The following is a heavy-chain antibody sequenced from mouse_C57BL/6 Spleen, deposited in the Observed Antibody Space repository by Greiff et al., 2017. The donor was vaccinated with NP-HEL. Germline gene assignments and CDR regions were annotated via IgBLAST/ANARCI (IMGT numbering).Heavy chain of an antibody. J-gene: IGHJ1*03. V-gene: IGHV1-69*01. CDR2: IDPSDSYT. Sequence: QVQLQQSGAELVMPGASVKLSCKASGYTFTSYWMHWVKQRPGQGLEWIGEIDPSDSYTNYNQKFKGKSTLTVDKSSSTAYMQLSSLTSEDSAVYYCARWAHYYGSRERYFDVWGTGTTVTVSS. CDR3: ARWAHYYGSRERYFDV. CDR1: GYTFTSYW. D-gene: IGHD1-1*01.